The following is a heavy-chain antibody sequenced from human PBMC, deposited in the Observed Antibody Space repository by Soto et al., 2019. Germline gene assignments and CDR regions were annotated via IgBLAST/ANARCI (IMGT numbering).Heavy chain of an antibody. D-gene: IGHD5-12*01. CDR2: IYYSGST. Sequence: SETLSLTCTVSGCSVSSGSYYWSWIRQPPGKGLEWIGYIYYSGSTNYNPSLKSRVTISVDTSKNQFSLKLSSVTAADTAVYYCARESAIVATILDYWGQGTLVTVSS. J-gene: IGHJ4*02. V-gene: IGHV4-61*01. CDR1: GCSVSSGSYY. CDR3: ARESAIVATILDY.